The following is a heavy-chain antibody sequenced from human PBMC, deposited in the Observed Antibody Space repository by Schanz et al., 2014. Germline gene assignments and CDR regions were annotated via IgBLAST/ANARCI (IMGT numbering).Heavy chain of an antibody. CDR1: GYTFTGYS. CDR3: ARARYTGYDCSGY. D-gene: IGHD5-12*01. V-gene: IGHV1-2*06. J-gene: IGHJ4*02. CDR2: INPNSGET. Sequence: QVQLVQSGADVKKPGASVKVSCKASGYTFTGYSMHRVRQAPGQGLEWMGRINPNSGETNYEQKFKGRVTLTSDTSISTAFMELSGLTSDDTATYFCARARYTGYDCSGYWGQGTLLIVSS.